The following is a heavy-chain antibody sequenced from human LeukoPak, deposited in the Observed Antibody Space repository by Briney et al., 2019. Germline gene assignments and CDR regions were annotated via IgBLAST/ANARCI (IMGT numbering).Heavy chain of an antibody. D-gene: IGHD1-7*01. Sequence: SETLSLTCTVSGGSISNYYWSWIRQPPGKGLEWIGYIYYRGSTNYNPSLKSRVTISVDTSKNQISLKLSSVTAADTAVYYCAMELLSSYHYGMDVWGQGTTVTVSS. V-gene: IGHV4-59*12. J-gene: IGHJ6*02. CDR2: IYYRGST. CDR3: AMELLSSYHYGMDV. CDR1: GGSISNYY.